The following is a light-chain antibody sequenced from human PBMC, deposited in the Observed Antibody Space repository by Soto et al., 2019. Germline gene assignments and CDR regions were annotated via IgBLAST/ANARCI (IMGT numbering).Light chain of an antibody. V-gene: IGKV1-27*01. CDR2: ATS. CDR3: EKYDGAPWP. Sequence: DIQMTQSPSSLSASVGDRVTITCRASQGFSSYLAWYQQKPGKVPKLLIYATSTFQSGVPSRFSGSTSGTDFTLTISSLLPEYGATYYCEKYDGAPWPFGQGTKVEIK. CDR1: QGFSSY. J-gene: IGKJ1*01.